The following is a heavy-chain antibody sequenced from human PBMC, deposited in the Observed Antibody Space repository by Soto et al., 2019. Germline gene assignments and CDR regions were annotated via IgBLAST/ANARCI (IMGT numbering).Heavy chain of an antibody. J-gene: IGHJ5*02. D-gene: IGHD1-1*01. V-gene: IGHV4-34*01. CDR2: INHSGTT. CDR1: GGSFSGYQ. CDR3: ARGWRFDP. Sequence: SETLSLTCGVYGGSFSGYQWNWIRQSPGQGPEWIGEINHSGTTKYNPSLESRINLSVDTSKKQFSLKMFSVTAADTAIYYCARGWRFDPWGRG.